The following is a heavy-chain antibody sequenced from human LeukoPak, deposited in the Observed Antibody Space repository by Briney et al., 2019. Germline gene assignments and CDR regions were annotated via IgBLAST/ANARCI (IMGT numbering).Heavy chain of an antibody. J-gene: IGHJ4*02. CDR1: GGSISSYY. V-gene: IGHV4-59*08. CDR3: ARDRTGYFFDD. Sequence: PSETLSLTCTVSGGSISSYYWTWIRQPPGKGLEWIGYIYYSGSTKYNPSLKSRVTISVDSSKNHFSLKLSSVTAADTAVYYCARDRTGYFFDDWGQGTLVTVSS. CDR2: IYYSGST.